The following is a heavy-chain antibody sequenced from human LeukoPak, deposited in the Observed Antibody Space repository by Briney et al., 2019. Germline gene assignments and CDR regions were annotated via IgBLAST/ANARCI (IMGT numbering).Heavy chain of an antibody. Sequence: SGPALVKPTQTLTLTCTFSGFSLSTSGMCVSWIRQPPGEALEWLARIDWDDDKYYSTSLKTRLAISKDTSKNQVVLTMTNMDPVDTATYYCARIRIPHYYDSSGRTYYFDYWGQGTLVTVSS. V-gene: IGHV2-70*11. CDR2: IDWDDDK. CDR3: ARIRIPHYYDSSGRTYYFDY. D-gene: IGHD3-22*01. J-gene: IGHJ4*02. CDR1: GFSLSTSGMC.